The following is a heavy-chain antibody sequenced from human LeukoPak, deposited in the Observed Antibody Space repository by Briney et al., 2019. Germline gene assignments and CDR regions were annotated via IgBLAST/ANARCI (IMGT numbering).Heavy chain of an antibody. CDR3: ASSSGYSFWANAFDI. V-gene: IGHV4-4*07. CDR2: IYTSGST. D-gene: IGHD3-22*01. CDR1: GGSISSYY. J-gene: IGHJ3*02. Sequence: PSETLSLTCTVSGGSISSYYWSWIRQPAGKGLEWIGRIYTSGSTNYNPSLKSRVTMSVDTSKNQFSLKLSSVTAADTAVYYCASSSGYSFWANAFDIWGQGTMVTVSS.